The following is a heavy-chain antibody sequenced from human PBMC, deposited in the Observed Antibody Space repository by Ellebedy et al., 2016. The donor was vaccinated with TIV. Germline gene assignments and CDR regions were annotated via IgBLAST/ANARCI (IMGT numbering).Heavy chain of an antibody. CDR3: VRGPDLYRDTWYVFLDF. V-gene: IGHV3-7*03. D-gene: IGHD6-13*01. CDR2: IKEDGSEE. Sequence: GESLKISCAASGFTFSLNWMYWVRQAPGKGLEWVANIKEDGSEEYYVDSVKGRFTISRDNAKNSLYLQMNSLRAEDTALYYCVRGPDLYRDTWYVFLDFWGQGSLVIVSS. CDR1: GFTFSLNW. J-gene: IGHJ4*02.